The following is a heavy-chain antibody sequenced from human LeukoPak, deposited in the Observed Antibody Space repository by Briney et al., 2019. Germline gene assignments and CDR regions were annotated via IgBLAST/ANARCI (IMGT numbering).Heavy chain of an antibody. Sequence: GSLSLSCAASGFPFISYAMSWVRQAPGKGLEGVSAISGSGGSTYYADSVKGRFTISRDNSKNTLYLQMNSLRAEDTAVYYCAKLATWSSSGWYYFDYWGQGTLVTVSS. CDR2: ISGSGGST. D-gene: IGHD6-19*01. J-gene: IGHJ4*02. V-gene: IGHV3-23*01. CDR1: GFPFISYA. CDR3: AKLATWSSSGWYYFDY.